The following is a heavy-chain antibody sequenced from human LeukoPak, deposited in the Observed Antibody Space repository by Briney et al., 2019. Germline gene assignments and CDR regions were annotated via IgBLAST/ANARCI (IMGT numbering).Heavy chain of an antibody. Sequence: SETLSLTCTVSGGSISSYYWSWIRQPAGKGLEWIGRIYTSGSTNYNPSLKSRVTMSVDTSKNQFSLKLSSVTAADTAVYYCARERITMVRGVLDAFDIWGQGTMVTVSS. CDR2: IYTSGST. CDR3: ARERITMVRGVLDAFDI. D-gene: IGHD3-10*01. J-gene: IGHJ3*02. V-gene: IGHV4-4*07. CDR1: GGSISSYY.